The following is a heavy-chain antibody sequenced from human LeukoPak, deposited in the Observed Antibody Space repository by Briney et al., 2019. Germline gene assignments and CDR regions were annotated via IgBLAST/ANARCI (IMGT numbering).Heavy chain of an antibody. CDR2: VSGSGDGT. CDR1: GFPFSTNA. D-gene: IGHD4-17*01. Sequence: GGSLRLSCAVSGFPFSTNAMSWVRRAPGKGLEWVSGVSGSGDGTYYADSVKGRFTTSRDNSKNTLYLQMNSLRAEDTAVYYCAKVSGNYGDPFDYWGQGTLVTVSS. CDR3: AKVSGNYGDPFDY. J-gene: IGHJ4*02. V-gene: IGHV3-23*01.